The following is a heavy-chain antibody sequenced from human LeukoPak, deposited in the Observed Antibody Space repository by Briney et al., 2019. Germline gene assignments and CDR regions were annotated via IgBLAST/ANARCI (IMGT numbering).Heavy chain of an antibody. CDR3: AKDPRRIMPEYYFDF. J-gene: IGHJ4*02. Sequence: GGSLRLSCAASGFTFSSYGMHWVRQAPGKGLEWVAIISYDGSNEYYADSVKGRFTISRDNSKNTLYLQMNSLRAEDTAVYYCAKDPRRIMPEYYFDFWGQGTLVTVSS. CDR2: ISYDGSNE. CDR1: GFTFSSYG. V-gene: IGHV3-30*18. D-gene: IGHD1-14*01.